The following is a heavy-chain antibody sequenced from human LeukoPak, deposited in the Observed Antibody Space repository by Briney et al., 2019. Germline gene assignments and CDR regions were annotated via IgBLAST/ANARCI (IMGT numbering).Heavy chain of an antibody. Sequence: ASVKVSCKASGYTFTSYGISWVRQTPGQGLERMGWINAYNGNTNYAQKLQGRVTMTTDTSTSTAYMELGSLRSDDTAVYYCARSPPGYDFCSGYYIEPQGNWFDPWGKGTRVTVSS. D-gene: IGHD3-3*01. J-gene: IGHJ5*02. CDR3: ARSPPGYDFCSGYYIEPQGNWFDP. CDR1: GYTFTSYG. V-gene: IGHV1-18*01. CDR2: INAYNGNT.